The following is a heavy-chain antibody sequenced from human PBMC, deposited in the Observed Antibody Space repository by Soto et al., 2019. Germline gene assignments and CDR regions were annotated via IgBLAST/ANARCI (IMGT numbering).Heavy chain of an antibody. V-gene: IGHV4-30-4*01. D-gene: IGHD4-17*01. CDR2: VYYSGST. J-gene: IGHJ6*02. CDR1: GASIKNNDYY. Sequence: PSEPLSLTCTVSGASIKNNDYYWSWKRQTPGKGLEWIGYVYYSGSTYYIPSLKSRVTISVDTSKNQFSLKLSSVTAADTAVYYCARWGYGERPIYYYYYGMDVWGQGTTVTVSS. CDR3: ARWGYGERPIYYYYYGMDV.